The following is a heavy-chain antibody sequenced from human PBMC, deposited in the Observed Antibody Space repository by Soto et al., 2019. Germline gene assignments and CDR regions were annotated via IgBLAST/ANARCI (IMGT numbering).Heavy chain of an antibody. CDR2: INSDGSST. D-gene: IGHD3-3*01. Sequence: PGGSLRLSCAASGFTFSTYWMHWVRQAPGKGLVWVSRINSDGSSTNYADSVKGRFAILRDNAKNTLYLQMNSLRAEDTAVYYCAKDNRWRYDFWSGYYTPGDAFDIWGQGTTVTVSS. V-gene: IGHV3-74*01. CDR3: AKDNRWRYDFWSGYYTPGDAFDI. J-gene: IGHJ3*02. CDR1: GFTFSTYW.